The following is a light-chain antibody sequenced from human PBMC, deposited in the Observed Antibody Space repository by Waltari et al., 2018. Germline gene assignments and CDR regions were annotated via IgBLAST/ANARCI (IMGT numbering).Light chain of an antibody. Sequence: QSVLTQPPSVSGAPGQRVTISCTGSGSNIGAGFDVHWYQQLPGTAPKLLVHGNNSRPAGVPDRFSASKSGTSASLAITGLQAEDEADYYGQSYDSSLTGSWVFGGGTKLTVL. J-gene: IGLJ3*02. V-gene: IGLV1-40*01. CDR3: QSYDSSLTGSWV. CDR1: GSNIGAGFD. CDR2: GNN.